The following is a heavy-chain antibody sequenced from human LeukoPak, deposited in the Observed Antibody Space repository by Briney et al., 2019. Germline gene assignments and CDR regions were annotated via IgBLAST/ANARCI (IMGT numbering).Heavy chain of an antibody. J-gene: IGHJ2*01. CDR3: AKSVGTTHWYFDL. Sequence: GGSLRLSCAASGFTFNNYGMHWVRQAPGKGLEWVAFIRYDGSNTYYADSVKGRFTISRDNAKNSLYLQMNSLRAEDTALYYCAKSVGTTHWYFDLWGRGTLVTVSS. CDR2: IRYDGSNT. CDR1: GFTFNNYG. D-gene: IGHD4-17*01. V-gene: IGHV3-30*02.